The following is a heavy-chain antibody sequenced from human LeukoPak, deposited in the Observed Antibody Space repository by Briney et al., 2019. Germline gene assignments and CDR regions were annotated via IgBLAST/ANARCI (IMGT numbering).Heavy chain of an antibody. Sequence: EASAKVSCKASGGTFSSYAISWVRQAPGQGLEWMGGIIPIFGTANYAQKFQGRVTITADESTSTAYMELSSLRSEDTAVYYCESVGSHCGGVCYSGYYYYGMDVWGQGTTVTVSS. V-gene: IGHV1-69*13. CDR1: GGTFSSYA. CDR3: ESVGSHCGGVCYSGYYYYGMDV. CDR2: IIPIFGTA. J-gene: IGHJ6*02. D-gene: IGHD2-21*02.